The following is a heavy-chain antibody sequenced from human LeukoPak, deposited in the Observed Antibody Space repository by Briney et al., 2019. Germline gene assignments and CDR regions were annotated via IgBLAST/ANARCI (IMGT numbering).Heavy chain of an antibody. Sequence: SETLSLTCTISGYSSSNGYYWGWIRQPPGKGLEWIGNIYHSGSTYYNPSLKSRVTISLDTSRKQFSLKLSSVTAADTAVYYCARDRIAAVAPTLLDAFDIWGQGTMVTVSS. J-gene: IGHJ3*02. CDR3: ARDRIAAVAPTLLDAFDI. CDR1: GYSSSNGYY. CDR2: IYHSGST. D-gene: IGHD6-13*01. V-gene: IGHV4-38-2*02.